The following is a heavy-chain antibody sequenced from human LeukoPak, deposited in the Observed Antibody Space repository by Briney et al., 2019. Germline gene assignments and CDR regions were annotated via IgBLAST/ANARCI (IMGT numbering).Heavy chain of an antibody. Sequence: GGSLRLSCAASGFTFSSYGMHWVRQAPGKGLEWVAFIRYDGSNKYYADSVKGRFTISRDNSKNTLYLQMNSLRAEDTAVYYCARSLRVAVAASYWGQGTLVTVSS. CDR2: IRYDGSNK. CDR1: GFTFSSYG. D-gene: IGHD6-19*01. V-gene: IGHV3-30*02. J-gene: IGHJ4*02. CDR3: ARSLRVAVAASY.